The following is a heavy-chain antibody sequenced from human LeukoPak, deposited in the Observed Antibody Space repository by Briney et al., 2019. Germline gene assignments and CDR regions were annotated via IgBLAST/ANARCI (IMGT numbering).Heavy chain of an antibody. CDR1: GFTLSSAW. CDR3: ARDAEEDGSGSLGY. J-gene: IGHJ4*02. V-gene: IGHV3-33*08. Sequence: GGSLRLSCVASGFTLSSAWMSWVRQAPGKGLEWVAVIWYDGSNKYYADSVKGRFTISRDNSKNTVYLQMNSLRAEDTAVYYCARDAEEDGSGSLGYWGQGTLVTVSS. D-gene: IGHD3-10*01. CDR2: IWYDGSNK.